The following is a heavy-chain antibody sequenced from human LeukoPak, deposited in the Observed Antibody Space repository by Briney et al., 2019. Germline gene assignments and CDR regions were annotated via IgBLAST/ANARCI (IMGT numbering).Heavy chain of an antibody. J-gene: IGHJ4*02. CDR2: INPNSGGT. CDR3: ARDAPPGNWNDGDY. V-gene: IGHV1-2*02. Sequence: GASVTVSCKASGYTFTGYYMHWVRQAPGQGLEWMGWINPNSGGTNYAQKFQGRVTMTRDTSISTAYMELSRLRSDDTAVYYCARDAPPGNWNDGDYWGQGTLVTVSS. D-gene: IGHD1-1*01. CDR1: GYTFTGYY.